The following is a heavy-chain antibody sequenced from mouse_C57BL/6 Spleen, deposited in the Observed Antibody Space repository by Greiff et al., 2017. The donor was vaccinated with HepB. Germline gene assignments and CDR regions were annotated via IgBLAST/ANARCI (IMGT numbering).Heavy chain of an antibody. CDR1: GYAFSSYW. D-gene: IGHD4-1*02. V-gene: IGHV1-80*01. J-gene: IGHJ3*01. Sequence: VQVVESGAELVKPGASVKISCKASGYAFSSYWMNWVKQRPGKGLEWIGQIYPGDGDTNYNGKFKGKATLTADKSSSTAYMQLSSLTSEDSAVYFCARPSTVAWFAYWGQGTLVTVSA. CDR3: ARPSTVAWFAY. CDR2: IYPGDGDT.